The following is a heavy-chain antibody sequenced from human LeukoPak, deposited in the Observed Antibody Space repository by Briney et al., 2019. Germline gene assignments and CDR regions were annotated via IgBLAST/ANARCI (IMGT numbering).Heavy chain of an antibody. CDR1: GYTFSSYG. J-gene: IGHJ3*02. CDR3: ARYVVIARNLDAFDI. Sequence: ASVKVSCKASGYTFSSYGISWVRQAPGQGLEWMGWISAYNGNTNYAQKLQGRVTMTTDTSTSTAYMELRSLRSDDTAVCYCARYVVIARNLDAFDIWGQGTMVTVSS. CDR2: ISAYNGNT. V-gene: IGHV1-18*01. D-gene: IGHD2-21*01.